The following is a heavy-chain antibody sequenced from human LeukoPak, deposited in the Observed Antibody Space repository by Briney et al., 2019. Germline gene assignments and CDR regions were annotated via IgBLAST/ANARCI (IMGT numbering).Heavy chain of an antibody. D-gene: IGHD2-2*01. CDR1: GFTLYSYG. CDR2: IRDDGINK. Sequence: GGFLRLSCAASGFTLYSYGMYWGRQAPGKGVEGVGLIRDDGINKYYADSVKGRFTISRDNSKNTLYLQMNSLRAEDTAVYYCAKDQADCSSSSCYERGFDYWGQGTLVTVSS. V-gene: IGHV3-30*02. J-gene: IGHJ4*02. CDR3: AKDQADCSSSSCYERGFDY.